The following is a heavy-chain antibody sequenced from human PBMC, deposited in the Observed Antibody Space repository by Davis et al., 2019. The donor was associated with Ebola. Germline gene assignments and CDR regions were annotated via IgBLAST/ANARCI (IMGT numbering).Heavy chain of an antibody. J-gene: IGHJ2*01. CDR1: GGSISSGGYS. V-gene: IGHV4-30-2*01. D-gene: IGHD3-10*01. CDR3: ARGGVLLWFGEFAHWYFDL. CDR2: ISHSGHT. Sequence: SETLSLTCAVSGGSISSGGYSWSWIRQPPGKGLEWIGDISHSGHTYYNPSLKSRVTISVDTSKNQFSLKLSSVTAADTAVYYCARGGVLLWFGEFAHWYFDLWGRGTLVTVSS.